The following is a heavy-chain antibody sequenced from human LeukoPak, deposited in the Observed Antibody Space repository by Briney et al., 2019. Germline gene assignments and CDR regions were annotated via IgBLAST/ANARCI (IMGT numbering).Heavy chain of an antibody. CDR1: GGSITTTNW. CDR3: TRESGAFSPFGF. V-gene: IGHV4-4*02. J-gene: IGHJ4*02. Sequence: SETLSLTCAVSGGSITTTNWWSWVRQPPGKGLEWIGEVHLSGATNHNLSLESRVSMSIDKSKNHLSLEVTSVTAADTAIYYCTRESGAFSPFGFWGQGTLVTVSS. CDR2: VHLSGAT. D-gene: IGHD1-26*01.